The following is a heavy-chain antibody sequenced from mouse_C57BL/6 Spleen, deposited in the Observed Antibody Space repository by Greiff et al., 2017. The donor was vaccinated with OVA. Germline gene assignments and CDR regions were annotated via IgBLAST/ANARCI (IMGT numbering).Heavy chain of an antibody. J-gene: IGHJ2*01. Sequence: EVKLQESGPELVKPGASVKISCKASGYSFTGYYMNWVKQSPEKSLEWIGEINPSTGGTTYNQKFKAKATLTVDKSSSTAYMQLKSLTSEDSAVYYCARSLGRYYFDYWGQGTTLTVSS. CDR3: ARSLGRYYFDY. CDR2: INPSTGGT. V-gene: IGHV1-42*01. D-gene: IGHD4-1*01. CDR1: GYSFTGYY.